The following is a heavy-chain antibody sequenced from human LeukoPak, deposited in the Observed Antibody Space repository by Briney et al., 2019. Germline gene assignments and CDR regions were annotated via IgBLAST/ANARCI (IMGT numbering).Heavy chain of an antibody. D-gene: IGHD3-3*01. CDR2: ISYDGSNK. Sequence: PGGSLRLSCAASGFTFSSYAMHWVRQAPGKGLEWVAVISYDGSNKYYADSVKGRFTISRDNSKNTLYLQMNSLRAEDTAVYYCARDPLRFLEWLSPRYYYYYGVDVWGQGTTVTVSS. CDR1: GFTFSSYA. J-gene: IGHJ6*02. V-gene: IGHV3-30*04. CDR3: ARDPLRFLEWLSPRYYYYYGVDV.